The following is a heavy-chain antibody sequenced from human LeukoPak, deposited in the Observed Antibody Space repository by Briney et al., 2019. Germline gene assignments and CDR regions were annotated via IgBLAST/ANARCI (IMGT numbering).Heavy chain of an antibody. V-gene: IGHV3-30*04. CDR2: ISYDGPNK. J-gene: IGHJ4*02. CDR1: AFTFSTYS. D-gene: IGHD6-19*01. CDR3: ARGLRIAVAGNIDY. Sequence: QSGGSLRLSCAASAFTFSTYSMHWVRQAPGKGLEWVAAISYDGPNKNYADSVKGLFTISRDNSKNTLYLQMNRLRAEDTAVYYCARGLRIAVAGNIDYWGQGTLVTVSS.